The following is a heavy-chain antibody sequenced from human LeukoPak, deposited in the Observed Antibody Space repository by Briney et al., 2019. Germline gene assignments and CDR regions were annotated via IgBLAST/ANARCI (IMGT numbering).Heavy chain of an antibody. CDR1: GFTVSSNY. Sequence: PGGSLRLSCAASGFTVSSNYMSWVRQAPGKGLEWVSVIYSGGSTYYADSVKGRFTISRDNSKNTLYLQMNSLRAEDTAVYYCAKAPGGYGSGSFYYFNYWGQGTLVAVSS. V-gene: IGHV3-66*01. CDR3: AKAPGGYGSGSFYYFNY. CDR2: IYSGGST. J-gene: IGHJ4*02. D-gene: IGHD3-10*01.